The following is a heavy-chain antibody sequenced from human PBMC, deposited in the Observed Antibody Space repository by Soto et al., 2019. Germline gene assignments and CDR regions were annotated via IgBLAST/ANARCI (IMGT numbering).Heavy chain of an antibody. CDR1: GFTFSTYA. J-gene: IGHJ6*02. CDR2: ISYDGSNK. CDR3: AKVTFSGDYYYSYGLDV. D-gene: IGHD1-26*01. V-gene: IGHV3-30*04. Sequence: QVQLVESGGGVVQPGRSLRLSCAASGFTFSTYAMHWVRQAPGKGLEWVAVISYDGSNKYYADSVKGRFTISRDNSKNTLYLQMNSLRAEDTAVYFCAKVTFSGDYYYSYGLDVWGQGTTVTVSS.